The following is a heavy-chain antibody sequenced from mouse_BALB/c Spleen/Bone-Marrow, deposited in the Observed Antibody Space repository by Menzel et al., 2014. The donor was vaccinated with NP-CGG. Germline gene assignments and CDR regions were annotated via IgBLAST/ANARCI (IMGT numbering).Heavy chain of an antibody. J-gene: IGHJ3*01. D-gene: IGHD4-1*01. CDR3: ARYWDAY. CDR2: IDPRTANT. Sequence: VQLQQSGAELAKPGASVKMSCKVSDYTFTSYWIHWVKQRPGRGLEWIGYIDPRTANTEYSQKFKDKATLTADKSSSTAYMQLSSLTSEDSAVYYCARYWDAYWGQGTLVTVSA. CDR1: DYTFTSYW. V-gene: IGHV1-7*01.